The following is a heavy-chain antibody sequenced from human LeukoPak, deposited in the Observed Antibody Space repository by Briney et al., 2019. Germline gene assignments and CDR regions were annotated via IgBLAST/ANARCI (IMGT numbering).Heavy chain of an antibody. CDR3: TSSGYPYYFDY. D-gene: IGHD3-22*01. CDR1: GFTFGDYA. J-gene: IGHJ4*02. Sequence: QPGRSLRLSCTASGFTFGDYAMSWVRQAPGKGLEWVGFIRSKAYGGTTEYAASVKGRFTISKDDSKSIAYLQMNSLKTEDTAVYYCTSSGYPYYFDYWGQGTLVTVSS. V-gene: IGHV3-49*04. CDR2: IRSKAYGGTT.